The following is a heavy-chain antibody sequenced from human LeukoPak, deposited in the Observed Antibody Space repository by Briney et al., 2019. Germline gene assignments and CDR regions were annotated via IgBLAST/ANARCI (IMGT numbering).Heavy chain of an antibody. D-gene: IGHD2-2*01. J-gene: IGHJ5*02. CDR2: ISGSGGST. Sequence: GGSLTLSCAASGFTFSSYAMSWVRQAPGKGLEWVSAISGSGGSTYYADSVKGRFTISRDNTKNTLYLQMNSLRAEDTAVYYCAKDTLIVVVPAAQFDPWGQGTLVTVSS. CDR1: GFTFSSYA. CDR3: AKDTLIVVVPAAQFDP. V-gene: IGHV3-23*01.